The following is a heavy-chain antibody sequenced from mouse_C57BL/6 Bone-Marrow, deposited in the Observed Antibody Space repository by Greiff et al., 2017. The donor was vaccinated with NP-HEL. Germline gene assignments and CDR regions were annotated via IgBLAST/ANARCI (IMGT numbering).Heavy chain of an antibody. Sequence: QVQLQQSGAELAKPGASVKLSCKASGYTFTSYWMHWVKQRPGQGLEWIGYINPSSGYTKYNQKFKDKAALTADKSSSTAYMQLSSRTYEDSAVYYCARLRSNYAMDYWGQGTSVTVSS. CDR2: INPSSGYT. J-gene: IGHJ4*01. D-gene: IGHD5-1*01. V-gene: IGHV1-7*01. CDR1: GYTFTSYW. CDR3: ARLRSNYAMDY.